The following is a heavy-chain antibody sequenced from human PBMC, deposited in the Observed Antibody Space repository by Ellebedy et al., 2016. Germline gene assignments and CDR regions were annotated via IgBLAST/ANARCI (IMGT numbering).Heavy chain of an antibody. D-gene: IGHD5-12*01. CDR2: IYYSGST. J-gene: IGHJ4*02. CDR1: GGSISSYY. Sequence: LRLSXAVSGGSISSYYWSWIRQPPGKGLEWIGYIYYSGSTNYNPSLKSRVTISVDTSKNQFSLKLSSVTAADTAVYYCARAGSGYDCPDYWGQGTLVTVSS. CDR3: ARAGSGYDCPDY. V-gene: IGHV4-59*13.